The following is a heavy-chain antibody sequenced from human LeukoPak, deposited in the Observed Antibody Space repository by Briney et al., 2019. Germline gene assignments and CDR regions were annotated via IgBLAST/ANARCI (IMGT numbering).Heavy chain of an antibody. D-gene: IGHD2-21*02. J-gene: IGHJ4*02. CDR2: IKEDGSEA. CDR1: GFTFSRYW. CDR3: AREWYEYGGDSGGY. V-gene: IGHV3-7*01. Sequence: GGSLRLSCAVSGFTFSRYWMAWVRQAPGKGLEWVAGIKEDGSEAHYADSVKGRFTISRDNAKNSLYLQMASLRAEDTATYYCAREWYEYGGDSGGYWGQGTLVTVSS.